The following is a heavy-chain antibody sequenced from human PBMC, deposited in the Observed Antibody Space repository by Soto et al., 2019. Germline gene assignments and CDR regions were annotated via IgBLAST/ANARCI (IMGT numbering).Heavy chain of an antibody. CDR2: IGTAGDT. Sequence: HPGGSLRLSCAASGFTFSSYDMHWVRQATGKGLEWVSAIGTAGDTYYPGSVKGRFTISRENAKNSLYLQMNSLRAGDTAVYYCARVVRYYYYMDVWGKGTTVTVSS. J-gene: IGHJ6*03. V-gene: IGHV3-13*01. CDR1: GFTFSSYD. D-gene: IGHD3-10*01. CDR3: ARVVRYYYYMDV.